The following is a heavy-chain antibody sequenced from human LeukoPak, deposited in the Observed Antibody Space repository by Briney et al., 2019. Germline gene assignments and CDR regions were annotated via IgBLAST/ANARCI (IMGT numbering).Heavy chain of an antibody. CDR1: GGSISSYY. CDR2: IDTSGNT. Sequence: KSSETLSLTCTVSGGSISSYYWSWIRQPAGKGLEWIGRIDTSGNTNYKPSLKSRVTMSVDTSKNQFSLKLSSVTAADTAVYYCATLTGGDDAFDIWGQGTMVTVSS. CDR3: ATLTGGDDAFDI. V-gene: IGHV4-4*07. J-gene: IGHJ3*02. D-gene: IGHD4-23*01.